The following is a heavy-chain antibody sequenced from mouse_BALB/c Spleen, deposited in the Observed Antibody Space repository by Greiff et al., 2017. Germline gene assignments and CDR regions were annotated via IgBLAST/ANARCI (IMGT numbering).Heavy chain of an antibody. CDR1: GYSITSGYY. CDR3: ARAGGAAMDY. J-gene: IGHJ4*01. Sequence: EVQLVESGPGLVKPSQSLSLTCSVTGYSITSGYYWNWIRQFPGNKLEWMGYISYDGSNNYNPSLKNRISITRDTSKNQFFLKLNSVTTEDTATYYCARAGGAAMDYWGQGTSVTVSS. CDR2: ISYDGSN. V-gene: IGHV3-6*02.